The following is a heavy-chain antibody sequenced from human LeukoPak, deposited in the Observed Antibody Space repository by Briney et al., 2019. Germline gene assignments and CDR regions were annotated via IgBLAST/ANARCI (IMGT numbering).Heavy chain of an antibody. D-gene: IGHD5-12*01. J-gene: IGHJ4*02. CDR3: ARGGGYSGTKPFDY. Sequence: ASVKVSCKASGYTFTGYYMHWVRQAPGPGLEWMGWINPNSGGTNYAQKFQGRVTMTRDTSISTAYMELSRLRFDDTAVYYCARGGGYSGTKPFDYWGQGTLVTVSS. CDR2: INPNSGGT. CDR1: GYTFTGYY. V-gene: IGHV1-2*02.